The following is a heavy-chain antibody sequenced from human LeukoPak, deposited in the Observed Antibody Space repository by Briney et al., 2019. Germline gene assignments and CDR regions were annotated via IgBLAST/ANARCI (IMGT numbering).Heavy chain of an antibody. D-gene: IGHD6-13*01. CDR3: ARHSRGRWYVFDY. CDR2: ISGSGGNT. J-gene: IGHJ4*02. Sequence: GGSLRLSFAASGFTLSSYAMSWVRQAPGKGLEWVSGISGSGGNTYYADSVKGRFTISRDNSNTPLYLQMNSLRAEDTAVYYCARHSRGRWYVFDYWGQGPLVTVSS. CDR1: GFTLSSYA. V-gene: IGHV3-23*01.